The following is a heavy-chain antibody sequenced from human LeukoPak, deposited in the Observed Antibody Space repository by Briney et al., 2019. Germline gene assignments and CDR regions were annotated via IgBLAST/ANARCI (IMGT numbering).Heavy chain of an antibody. D-gene: IGHD6-19*01. CDR2: ISYDGSNK. Sequence: GGSLRLSCAASGFTFSSYAMHWVRQAPGKGLEWVAVISYDGSNKYYADSVKGRFTIFRDNSKNTLYLQMNSLRAEDTAVYYCAREGGFSGWYYYYYGMDVWGQGTTVTVSS. CDR1: GFTFSSYA. V-gene: IGHV3-30*04. J-gene: IGHJ6*02. CDR3: AREGGFSGWYYYYYGMDV.